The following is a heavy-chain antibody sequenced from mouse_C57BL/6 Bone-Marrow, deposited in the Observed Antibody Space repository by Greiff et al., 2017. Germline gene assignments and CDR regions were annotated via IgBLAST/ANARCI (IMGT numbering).Heavy chain of an antibody. D-gene: IGHD1-1*01. CDR1: GFTFSDYG. Sequence: EVQRVASGGGLVKPGGSLKLSCAASGFTFSDYGMHWVRQAPEKGLEWVAYISSGSSTIYYADTVKGRFTISRDNAKNTLFLQMTSLRSEDTAMYYCARRYYGSSYDWYFDVWGTGTTVTVSS. V-gene: IGHV5-17*01. J-gene: IGHJ1*03. CDR2: ISSGSSTI. CDR3: ARRYYGSSYDWYFDV.